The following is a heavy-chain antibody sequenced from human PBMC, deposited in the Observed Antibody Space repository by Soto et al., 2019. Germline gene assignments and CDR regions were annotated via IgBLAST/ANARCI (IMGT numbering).Heavy chain of an antibody. Sequence: ASVKVSCKASGYTFTNYGITWVRQAPGQGLEWMGGIGAYNGDTHYTQRLQGRVTMTTDTSTSTAYMELRGLRSDDTAIYYCARGNDCSSTSCRITLANWFDPWGQGTLVTVSS. CDR2: IGAYNGDT. D-gene: IGHD2-2*01. CDR1: GYTFTNYG. V-gene: IGHV1-18*01. CDR3: ARGNDCSSTSCRITLANWFDP. J-gene: IGHJ5*02.